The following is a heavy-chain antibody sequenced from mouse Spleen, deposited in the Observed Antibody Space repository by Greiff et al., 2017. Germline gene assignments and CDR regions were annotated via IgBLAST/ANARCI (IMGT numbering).Heavy chain of an antibody. Sequence: VQLQQSGAELVMPGASVKLSCKASGYTFTSYWMHWVKQRPGQGLEWIGEIDPSDSYTNYNQKFKGKATLTVDKSSSTAYMQLSSLTSEDSAVYYCARGDGYPFAYWGQGTLVTVSA. J-gene: IGHJ3*01. CDR2: IDPSDSYT. V-gene: IGHV1-69*01. CDR3: ARGDGYPFAY. CDR1: GYTFTSYW. D-gene: IGHD2-3*01.